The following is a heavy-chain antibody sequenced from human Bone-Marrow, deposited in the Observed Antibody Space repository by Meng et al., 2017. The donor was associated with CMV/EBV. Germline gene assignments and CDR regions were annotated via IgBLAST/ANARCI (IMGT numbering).Heavy chain of an antibody. CDR3: ARGYYDFWSGYYGLEGYYYYGMDV. CDR1: GDSVSSNSAA. Sequence: LRLSCALSGDSVSSNSAAWNWIRQSPSRGLEWLGRTYYRSKWYNDYAVSVKSRITINPDTSKNQFSLQLNSVTPEDTAVYYCARGYYDFWSGYYGLEGYYYYGMDVWGQGPTVTVSS. J-gene: IGHJ6*01. V-gene: IGHV6-1*01. CDR2: TYYRSKWYN. D-gene: IGHD3-3*01.